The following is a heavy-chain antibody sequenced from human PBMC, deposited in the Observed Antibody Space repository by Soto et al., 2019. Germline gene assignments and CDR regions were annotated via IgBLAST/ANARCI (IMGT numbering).Heavy chain of an antibody. V-gene: IGHV4-39*01. CDR2: IYYSGST. D-gene: IGHD3-10*01. Sequence: SSETLSLTCTVSGGSISSSSYYWGWIRQPPGKGLEWIGSIYYSGSTYYNPSLKSRVTISVDTSKNQFSLKLSSVTAADTAVYYFASCGLLWFGELSPGFDYWGQGTLVTVSS. CDR1: GGSISSSSYY. J-gene: IGHJ4*02. CDR3: ASCGLLWFGELSPGFDY.